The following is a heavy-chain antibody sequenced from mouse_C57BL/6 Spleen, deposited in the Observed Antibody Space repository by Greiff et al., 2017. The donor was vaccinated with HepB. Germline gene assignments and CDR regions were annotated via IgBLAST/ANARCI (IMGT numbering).Heavy chain of an antibody. CDR3: AKGWDSKFAY. CDR1: GYTFTSYW. Sequence: QVHVKQPGAELVKPGASVKVSCKASGYTFTSYWMHWVKQRPGQGLEWIGRIHPSDSDTNYNQKFKGKATLTVDKSSSTAYMQLSSLTSEDSAVYYCAKGWDSKFAYWGQGTLVTVSA. J-gene: IGHJ3*01. D-gene: IGHD2-5*01. V-gene: IGHV1-74*01. CDR2: IHPSDSDT.